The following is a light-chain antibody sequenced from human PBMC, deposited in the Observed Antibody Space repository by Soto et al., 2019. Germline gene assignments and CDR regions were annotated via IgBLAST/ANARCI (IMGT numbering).Light chain of an antibody. CDR1: SSDVGGYNY. J-gene: IGLJ3*02. CDR3: SSYTSSSLVV. V-gene: IGLV2-14*01. CDR2: DVS. Sequence: QSALTQPASVSGSPGQSITISCTGTSSDVGGYNYVSWYQQHPGKAPKLMIYDVSNRPSGVSNRFSGSKSGNTASLTISGLQAEDEADYHCSSYTSSSLVVFGGGTKVTVL.